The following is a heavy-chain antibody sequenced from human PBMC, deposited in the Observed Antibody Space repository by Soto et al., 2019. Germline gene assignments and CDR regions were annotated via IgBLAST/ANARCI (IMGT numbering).Heavy chain of an antibody. Sequence: GASVKVSCKPSGYTFTDLYIHWVRQAPGQGLEWMGWVDPNSGGTKQTQKFQGRLTMTRDTSTSTAYMELRSLRSDDTAVYYCARANYYDSSGSGDYWGQGTLVTVSS. D-gene: IGHD3-22*01. V-gene: IGHV1-2*02. CDR1: GYTFTDLY. CDR3: ARANYYDSSGSGDY. J-gene: IGHJ4*02. CDR2: VDPNSGGT.